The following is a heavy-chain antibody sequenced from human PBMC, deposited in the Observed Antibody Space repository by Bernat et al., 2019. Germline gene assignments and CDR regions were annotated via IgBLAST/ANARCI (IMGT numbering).Heavy chain of an antibody. J-gene: IGHJ5*02. Sequence: QLQLQESGPGLVKPSETLSLTCTVSGGAISSISYYWGWIRQPPGKGLEWIGSIDYSGSAYYDPSLKSRVTISADTSKNQFSLKPSSVTAADTAVYHCARHLHYYGSGSYFGLWGQGTLVTVSS. CDR1: GGAISSISYY. CDR3: ARHLHYYGSGSYFGL. CDR2: IDYSGSA. D-gene: IGHD3-10*01. V-gene: IGHV4-39*01.